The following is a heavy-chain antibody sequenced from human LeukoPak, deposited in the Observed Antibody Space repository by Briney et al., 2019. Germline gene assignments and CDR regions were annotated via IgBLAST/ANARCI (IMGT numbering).Heavy chain of an antibody. CDR3: ARGPRYSSSWYPNWFDP. Sequence: PSETLSLTCTVSGGSLSSGGYYWSWIRQHPGKGLEWIGYIYYSGSTYYNPSLKSRVTISVDTSKNQFSLKLSSVTAADTAVYYCARGPRYSSSWYPNWFDPWGQGTLVTVSS. CDR1: GGSLSSGGYY. J-gene: IGHJ5*02. V-gene: IGHV4-31*03. CDR2: IYYSGST. D-gene: IGHD6-13*01.